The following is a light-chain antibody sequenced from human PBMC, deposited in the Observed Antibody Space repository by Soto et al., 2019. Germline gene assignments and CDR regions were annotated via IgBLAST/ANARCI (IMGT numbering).Light chain of an antibody. Sequence: QSVLTQPRSVSGSPGQSVTISCTGTSSDVGVYNYVSWYQQYPGKAPKIMIYDVSKRPSGVPDRFSGSKSGNTASLTISGLQAEDEAEYYCCSYAGTYTFVFGIGTKVTVL. J-gene: IGLJ1*01. CDR1: SSDVGVYNY. CDR3: CSYAGTYTFV. CDR2: DVS. V-gene: IGLV2-11*01.